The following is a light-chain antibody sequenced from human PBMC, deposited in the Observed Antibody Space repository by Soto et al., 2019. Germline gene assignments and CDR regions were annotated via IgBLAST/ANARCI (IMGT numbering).Light chain of an antibody. J-gene: IGLJ1*01. CDR1: SSDIGGFYY. CDR3: SSYSGSSTFYV. Sequence: QSVLTQPASVSGSPGQSITISCTGTSSDIGGFYYVSWYQHHPGKDPKLMIYQVSNRPSGVSNRFSGSKSGNTASLTISGLQAEDEADYFCSSYSGSSTFYVFGAGTKVT. V-gene: IGLV2-14*01. CDR2: QVS.